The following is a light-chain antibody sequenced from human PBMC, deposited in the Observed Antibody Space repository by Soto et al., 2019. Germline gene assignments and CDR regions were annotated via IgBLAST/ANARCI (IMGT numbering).Light chain of an antibody. CDR3: SSYTSSSTSLV. J-gene: IGLJ3*02. V-gene: IGLV2-14*01. CDR1: SSDVGGYNY. CDR2: DVS. Sequence: QSALTQPASVSGSPGQSITISCTGTSSDVGGYNYVSWYQQHPGKAPKLMIYDVSNRPSGVSNRFSGPKSGNTASLTISGRQAEDEADYYCSSYTSSSTSLVFGGGTKLTVL.